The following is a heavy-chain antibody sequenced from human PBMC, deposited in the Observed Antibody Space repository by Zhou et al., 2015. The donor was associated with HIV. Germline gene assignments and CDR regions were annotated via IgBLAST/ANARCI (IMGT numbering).Heavy chain of an antibody. CDR1: GYTFTSYY. V-gene: IGHV1-46*01. D-gene: IGHD3-22*01. Sequence: QVQLVQSGAEVKKPGASVKVSCKASGYTFTSYYMHWVRQAPGQGLEWMGIINPSGGSTSYAQKFQGRVTMTRDTSTSTVYMELSSLRSEDTAVYYCARAQGPIVVVITRLPDAFDIWAKGQWSPSLQ. CDR3: ARAQGPIVVVITRLPDAFDI. CDR2: INPSGGST. J-gene: IGHJ3*02.